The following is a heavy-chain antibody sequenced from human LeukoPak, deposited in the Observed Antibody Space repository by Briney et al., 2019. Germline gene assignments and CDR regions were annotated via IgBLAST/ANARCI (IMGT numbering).Heavy chain of an antibody. J-gene: IGHJ6*02. V-gene: IGHV3-23*01. CDR2: IDDSGVIR. CDR1: GFTFKTHA. CDR3: AKRLKRNYYYHYAMDV. Sequence: QAGGSLRPSCAASGFTFKTHAMSWVRQAPGKGLEWVSRIDDSGVIRSYADSVKGRFTISRDNSKMTLTLQMNSLRAEDTAVYYCAKRLKRNYYYHYAMDVWGQGATVTVSS. D-gene: IGHD3-22*01.